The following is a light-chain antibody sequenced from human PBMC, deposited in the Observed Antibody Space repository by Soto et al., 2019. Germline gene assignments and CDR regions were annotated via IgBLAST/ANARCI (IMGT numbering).Light chain of an antibody. J-gene: IGLJ1*01. CDR3: NSHTSADFRV. V-gene: IGLV2-11*01. Sequence: QSVLTQPRSVSGSPGQSVTISCTGTSSDVGGCNYVSWYQQHPGKAPKLMIYDVSKRPSGVPDRFSASKSGNTASLTISGLQSEDEADYYCNSHTSADFRVFGTGTKVTVL. CDR2: DVS. CDR1: SSDVGGCNY.